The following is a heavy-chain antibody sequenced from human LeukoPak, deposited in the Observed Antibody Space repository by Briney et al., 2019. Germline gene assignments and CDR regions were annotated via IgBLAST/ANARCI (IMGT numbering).Heavy chain of an antibody. Sequence: PSETLSLTCTVSGGSISSSSYYWGWIRQPPGKGLEWIGSIYYSGSTYYNPSLKSRVTISVDTSKNQFSLKLSSVTAADTAVYYCAREGSVDDYVWGSYRFYFDYWGQGTLVTVSS. J-gene: IGHJ4*02. V-gene: IGHV4-39*07. CDR3: AREGSVDDYVWGSYRFYFDY. CDR1: GGSISSSSYY. D-gene: IGHD3-16*02. CDR2: IYYSGST.